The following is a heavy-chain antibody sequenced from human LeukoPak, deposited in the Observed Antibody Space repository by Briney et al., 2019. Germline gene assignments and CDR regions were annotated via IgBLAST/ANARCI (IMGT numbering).Heavy chain of an antibody. CDR2: MNPNSGNT. CDR1: GYTLSSYD. J-gene: IGHJ6*03. D-gene: IGHD3-22*01. CDR3: ARAHDYYDSSGYYYYMDV. Sequence: ASAKVSCKASGYTLSSYDIYCVRQGTGQGLEWMGWMNPNSGNTGYAQKLQGRVTITRNTSISTAYMELSSLRSEDTAVYYCARAHDYYDSSGYYYYMDVWGKGTTVTVSS. V-gene: IGHV1-8*03.